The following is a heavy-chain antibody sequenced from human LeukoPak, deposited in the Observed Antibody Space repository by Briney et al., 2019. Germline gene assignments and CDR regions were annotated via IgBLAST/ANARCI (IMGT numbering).Heavy chain of an antibody. J-gene: IGHJ4*02. D-gene: IGHD3-16*01. CDR2: INPNSGDT. Sequence: GASVKVSCKASGYTFTGYYMHWVRQAPGQGLEWMGWINPNSGDTKYSQKFQGRVTMTRDTSIRTAYMELTRLRSDDTAVYYCATQRGSYLWGTDFDYWGQGTLVTRFS. CDR3: ATQRGSYLWGTDFDY. V-gene: IGHV1-2*02. CDR1: GYTFTGYY.